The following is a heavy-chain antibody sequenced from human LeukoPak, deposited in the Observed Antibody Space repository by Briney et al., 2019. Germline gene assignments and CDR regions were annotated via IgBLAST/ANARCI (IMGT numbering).Heavy chain of an antibody. D-gene: IGHD3-10*01. CDR2: IYYSGST. V-gene: IGHV4-61*02. CDR3: ASPSGDPSYFDY. CDR1: GDSISSGNYY. J-gene: IGHJ4*02. Sequence: SQTLSLTCTVSGDSISSGNYYWSWIRQPAGKGLEWIGSIYYSGSTYYNPSLKSRVTISVDTSKNQFSLKLSSVTAADTAVYYCASPSGDPSYFDYWGQGTLVTVSS.